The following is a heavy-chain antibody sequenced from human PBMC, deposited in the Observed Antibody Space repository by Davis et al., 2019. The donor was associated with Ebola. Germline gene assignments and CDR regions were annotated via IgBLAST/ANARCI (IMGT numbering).Heavy chain of an antibody. CDR3: NHGGNSGDY. Sequence: GESLKISCAASGFTFSGSAMHWVRQASGKGLEWVGRIRSKANSYATAYAASVKGRVTISRDDSKNTAYLQMNSLKTEDTAVYYCNHGGNSGDYWGQGTLVTVSS. CDR2: IRSKANSYAT. J-gene: IGHJ4*02. D-gene: IGHD4-23*01. CDR1: GFTFSGSA. V-gene: IGHV3-73*01.